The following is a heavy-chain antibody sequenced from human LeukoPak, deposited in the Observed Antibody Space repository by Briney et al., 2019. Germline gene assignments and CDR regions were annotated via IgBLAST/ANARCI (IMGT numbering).Heavy chain of an antibody. J-gene: IGHJ4*02. CDR3: ARGSSSSYDFDY. CDR2: IYSSGST. Sequence: SETLSLTCTVSGGSISNYYWSWIRQPAGKGLEWIGRIYSSGSTNYNPSLKSRVTISVDTSKNQFSLKLSSVTAADTAVYYCARGSSSSYDFDYWGQGTLVTVSS. V-gene: IGHV4-4*07. D-gene: IGHD6-13*01. CDR1: GGSISNYY.